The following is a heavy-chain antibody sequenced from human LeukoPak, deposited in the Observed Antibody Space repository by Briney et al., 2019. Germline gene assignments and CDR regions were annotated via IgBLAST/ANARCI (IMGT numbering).Heavy chain of an antibody. CDR3: ARGFSKLVA. CDR2: INHSGST. D-gene: IGHD6-6*01. CDR1: GGSISSYY. V-gene: IGHV4-34*01. J-gene: IGHJ3*01. Sequence: SETLSLTCTVSGGSISSYYWSWIRQPPGKGLEWIGEINHSGSTNYNPSLKSRVTISVDTSKNQFSLKLSSVTAADTAVYYCARGFSKLVAWGQGTMVTVSS.